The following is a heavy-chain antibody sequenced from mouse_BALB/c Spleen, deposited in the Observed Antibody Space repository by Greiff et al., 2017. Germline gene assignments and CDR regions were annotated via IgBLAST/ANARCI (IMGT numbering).Heavy chain of an antibody. D-gene: IGHD1-1*01. V-gene: IGHV3-2*02. CDR2: ISYSGST. Sequence: VQLKESGPGLVKPSQSLSLTCTVTGYSITSDYAWNWIRQFPGNTLEWMGYISYSGSTSYNPSLKSRISITRDTSKNQFFLQLNSVTTEDTATYYCARGGYYGSSLAYWGQGTLVTVSA. CDR3: ARGGYYGSSLAY. J-gene: IGHJ3*01. CDR1: GYSITSDYA.